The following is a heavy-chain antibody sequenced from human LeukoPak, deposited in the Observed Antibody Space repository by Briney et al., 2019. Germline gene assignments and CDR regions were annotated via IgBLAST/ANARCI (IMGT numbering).Heavy chain of an antibody. Sequence: PGGSLRLSCAASGFTFSSYSMNWVRQAPGKGLEWVSYISSCSSTIYYADSVKGRFTISRDNAKNSLYLQMNSLRAEDTAVYYCARDFFGGSYFGDYWGQGTLVTVSS. CDR1: GFTFSSYS. V-gene: IGHV3-48*04. CDR3: ARDFFGGSYFGDY. J-gene: IGHJ4*02. D-gene: IGHD1-26*01. CDR2: ISSCSSTI.